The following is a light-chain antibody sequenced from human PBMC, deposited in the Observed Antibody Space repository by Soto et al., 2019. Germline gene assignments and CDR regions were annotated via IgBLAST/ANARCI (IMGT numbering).Light chain of an antibody. Sequence: DIQMTQSPSTLSGSVGDRVTITCRASQTISSWLAWYQQKPGKAPKLLIYKASTLKSGVPSRSSGSGSGTEFTLTISSLQPDDFATYYCRHYNSYSEAFGQGTKVDIK. J-gene: IGKJ1*01. CDR1: QTISSW. CDR3: RHYNSYSEA. V-gene: IGKV1-5*03. CDR2: KAS.